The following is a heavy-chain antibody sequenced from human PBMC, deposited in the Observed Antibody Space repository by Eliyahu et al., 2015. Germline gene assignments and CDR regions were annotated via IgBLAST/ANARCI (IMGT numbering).Heavy chain of an antibody. D-gene: IGHD4/OR15-4a*01. J-gene: IGHJ5*02. CDR2: INGDGRTT. Sequence: DVQLVESGGGLVQPGGSLRLXCAASGFSLGGDWMHWVRQPPGKGLVWLSRINGDGRTTNYADSVKGRFTISRDNAKNTLYLQMNSLRDEDTAVYFCTRGYDGNYGRFDPWGQGTLVTVSS. CDR1: GFSLGGDW. V-gene: IGHV3-74*01. CDR3: TRGYDGNYGRFDP.